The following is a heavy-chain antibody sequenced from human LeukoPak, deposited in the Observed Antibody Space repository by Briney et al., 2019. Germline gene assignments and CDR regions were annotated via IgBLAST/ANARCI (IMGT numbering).Heavy chain of an antibody. J-gene: IGHJ4*02. V-gene: IGHV3-23*01. CDR3: AKDCSGGSCYGEVDFDC. CDR1: GFTFSSYA. Sequence: GGSLRLSCAASGFTFSSYAMSWVRQAPGKGLEWVSAISGSGGSTYYADSVKGRFTISRDNSKNTLYLQMNSLRAEDTAVYYCAKDCSGGSCYGEVDFDCWGQGTLVTVSS. D-gene: IGHD2-15*01. CDR2: ISGSGGST.